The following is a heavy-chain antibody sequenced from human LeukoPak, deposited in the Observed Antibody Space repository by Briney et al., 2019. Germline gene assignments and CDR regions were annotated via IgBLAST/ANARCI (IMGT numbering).Heavy chain of an antibody. V-gene: IGHV3-21*06. J-gene: IGHJ4*02. CDR2: ISSSSSDI. Sequence: GGSLRLSCEASGFTFSHFSMNWVRQAPGKGLEWVSSISSSSSDIYYADSVKGRFNISRDNIKNSLYLQMNSLRAEDTAVYYCARVPGGMEWSDFDYWGQGTLVTVSS. D-gene: IGHD3-3*01. CDR3: ARVPGGMEWSDFDY. CDR1: GFTFSHFS.